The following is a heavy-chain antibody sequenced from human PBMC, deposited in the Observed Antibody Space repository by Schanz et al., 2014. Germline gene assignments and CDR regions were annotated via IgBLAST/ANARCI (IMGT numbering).Heavy chain of an antibody. V-gene: IGHV4-39*01. CDR2: IYNSGSA. D-gene: IGHD3-10*01. CDR1: GGSIRRSTYY. J-gene: IGHJ5*02. CDR3: VRQLLWFGESGVDT. Sequence: QLQLQESGPGLVKPSETLSLTCTVSGGSIRRSTYYWGWIRQPPGKGLEWVASIYNSGSAYYGPSLKSRVTISVEPSENQFSLRLNSVTASDTAVYYCVRQLLWFGESGVDTWGQGTLVVVSS.